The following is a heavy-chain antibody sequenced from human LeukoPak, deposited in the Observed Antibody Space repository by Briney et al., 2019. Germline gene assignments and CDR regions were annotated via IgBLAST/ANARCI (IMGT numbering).Heavy chain of an antibody. CDR3: ASGVQGDY. D-gene: IGHD1-1*01. CDR2: ISYDGSNK. Sequence: GGSLRLSCVASGFTFSAYAIHWVRQAPGKGLEWVAVISYDGSNKYYADSVKGRFTISRDNSKNTLYLQMNSLRAEDTAVYYCASGVQGDYWGQGTLVTVSS. V-gene: IGHV3-30-3*01. J-gene: IGHJ4*02. CDR1: GFTFSAYA.